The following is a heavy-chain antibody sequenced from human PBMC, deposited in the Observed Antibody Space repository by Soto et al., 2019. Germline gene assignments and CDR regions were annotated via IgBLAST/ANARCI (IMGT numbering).Heavy chain of an antibody. V-gene: IGHV3-9*01. CDR3: AKDKGRLRVMYFIDY. J-gene: IGHJ4*02. Sequence: CLRLSCAASGFTFDNYVLHWVRQAPGKGLEWVSGINWKSGTLGYADSVKGRFSISRDNAKKTLYLQMNNLRAEDTALYYCAKDKGRLRVMYFIDYWGQGTPVTVSS. CDR1: GFTFDNYV. D-gene: IGHD3-9*01. CDR2: INWKSGTL.